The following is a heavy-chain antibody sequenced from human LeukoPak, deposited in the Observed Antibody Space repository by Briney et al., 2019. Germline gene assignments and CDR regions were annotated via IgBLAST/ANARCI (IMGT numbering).Heavy chain of an antibody. V-gene: IGHV3-23*01. CDR1: GFTFSSYG. CDR3: ARGEFGDYYYFYMDV. CDR2: ISGSGGST. Sequence: GGSLRLSCAASGFTFSSYGMIWVRQAPGKGLEWVSAISGSGGSTYYADSVKGRFNISRDDAKNSLFLQMNILRAEDTATYYCARGEFGDYYYFYMDVWGKGTTVTVSS. J-gene: IGHJ6*03. D-gene: IGHD2/OR15-2a*01.